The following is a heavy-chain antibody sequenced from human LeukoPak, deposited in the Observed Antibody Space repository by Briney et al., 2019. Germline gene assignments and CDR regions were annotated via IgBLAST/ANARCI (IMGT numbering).Heavy chain of an antibody. J-gene: IGHJ4*02. CDR1: GGSISSYY. CDR3: ASLNYDILTGYYLFGD. Sequence: PSETLSLTCTVSGGSISSYYWSWIRQPPGEGLEWIGYIYYSGSTNYNPSLKSRVTISVDTSKNQFSLKLSSVTAADTAVYYCASLNYDILTGYYLFGDWGQGTLVTVSS. CDR2: IYYSGST. D-gene: IGHD3-9*01. V-gene: IGHV4-59*01.